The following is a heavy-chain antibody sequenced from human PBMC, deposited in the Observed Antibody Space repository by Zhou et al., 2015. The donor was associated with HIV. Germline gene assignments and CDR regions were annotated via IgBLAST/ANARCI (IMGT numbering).Heavy chain of an antibody. CDR3: ARLRITIFGVIKDSSSYYMDV. CDR1: GFSLSAYS. Sequence: QVQVVESGRGLVRPGGSLRLSCAPSGFSLSAYSMNWVRQAAGKGLEWISHISGSGTTKSYADSLKGRFTISRDNAKNSLYLQMNSLRAGDTAVYYCARLRITIFGVIKDSSSYYMDVWGTGTTVTVSS. V-gene: IGHV3-11*04. J-gene: IGHJ6*03. CDR2: ISGSGTTK. D-gene: IGHD3-3*01.